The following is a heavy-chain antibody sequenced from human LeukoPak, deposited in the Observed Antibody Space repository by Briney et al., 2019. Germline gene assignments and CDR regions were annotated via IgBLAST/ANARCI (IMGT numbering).Heavy chain of an antibody. CDR2: INSDGSST. Sequence: RGSLRLSCAASGFTFDDYAMHWVRQAPGKGLVWVSRINSDGSSTSYADSVKGRFTISRDNAKNTLYLQMNSLRAEDTAVYYCARVVIGGGRSFDYWGQGTLVTVSS. CDR3: ARVVIGGGRSFDY. CDR1: GFTFDDYA. V-gene: IGHV3-74*01. J-gene: IGHJ4*02. D-gene: IGHD2-15*01.